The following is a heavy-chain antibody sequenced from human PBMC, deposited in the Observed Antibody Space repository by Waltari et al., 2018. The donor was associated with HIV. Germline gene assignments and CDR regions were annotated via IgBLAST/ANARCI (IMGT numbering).Heavy chain of an antibody. J-gene: IGHJ4*02. CDR3: ARGGGAAAGTVDY. V-gene: IGHV3-7*01. CDR2: IRPDGNDK. Sequence: EVQLVESGGGLVQPGGSLRLSCAASGFTFTSYWMTWVRQAPGKGRDWVANIRPDGNDKYYGDSVKGRFTISRDNVKNSLYLQMNTLRAEDTAVYYCARGGGAAAGTVDYWGQGTLVTVSS. D-gene: IGHD6-13*01. CDR1: GFTFTSYW.